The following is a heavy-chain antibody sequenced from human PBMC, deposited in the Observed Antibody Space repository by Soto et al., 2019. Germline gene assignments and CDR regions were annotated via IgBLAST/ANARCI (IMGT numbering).Heavy chain of an antibody. V-gene: IGHV4-59*01. CDR3: ARATGDTMVWGVRYYYGMDV. D-gene: IGHD3-10*01. J-gene: IGHJ6*02. CDR2: IYYSGST. CDR1: GGSISSYY. Sequence: SETLSVTCTVSGGSISSYYWSWIRQPPGKGLEWIGYIYYSGSTNYNPCLKSRVPISVDTSKNQFSLKLSSVTAADTAVYYCARATGDTMVWGVRYYYGMDVWGQGTTVTVSS.